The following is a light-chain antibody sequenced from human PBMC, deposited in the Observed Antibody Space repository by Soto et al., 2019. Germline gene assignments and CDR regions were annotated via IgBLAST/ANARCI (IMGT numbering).Light chain of an antibody. CDR3: SSCTTSSTFV. J-gene: IGLJ1*01. CDR1: SSDVGGYNC. V-gene: IGLV2-14*01. CDR2: DVS. Sequence: QSALTQPASGSGSPGQSITISCTGTSSDVGGYNCVSWYQQHPGKAPKLMIYDVSNRPSGVSNRFSGSKSGNTASLTISGLQAEDEADYYCSSCTTSSTFVFGTGTKVTVL.